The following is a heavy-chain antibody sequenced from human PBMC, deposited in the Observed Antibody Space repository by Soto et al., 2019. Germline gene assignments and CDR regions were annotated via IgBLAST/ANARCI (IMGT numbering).Heavy chain of an antibody. D-gene: IGHD1-26*01. CDR1: GGSFSGYI. CDR3: AGCHITGSQHTGGWYCCDS. J-gene: IGHJ4*02. CDR2: INHSGSA. Sequence: SETLSLTCDVYGGSFSGYIWTWIRQPPGKGLQWIGQINHSGSANYNPSLKSRVTISVHTSNSQFSLELSSVTAADTAVYYCAGCHITGSQHTGGWYCCDSWCQGTQVTFSS. V-gene: IGHV4-34*01.